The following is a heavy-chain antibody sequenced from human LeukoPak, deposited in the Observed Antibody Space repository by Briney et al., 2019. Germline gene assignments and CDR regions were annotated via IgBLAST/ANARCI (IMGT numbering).Heavy chain of an antibody. D-gene: IGHD3-3*01. V-gene: IGHV1-3*01. CDR3: ARGVGSGYYL. Sequence: ASVKVSCKASGYTFTSYAMHWVRQAPGQRLEWMGWINACNGNTKYSQKFQGRVTITRDTSASTAYMELSSLRSEDTAVYYCARGVGSGYYLWGQGTLVTVSS. CDR2: INACNGNT. CDR1: GYTFTSYA. J-gene: IGHJ4*02.